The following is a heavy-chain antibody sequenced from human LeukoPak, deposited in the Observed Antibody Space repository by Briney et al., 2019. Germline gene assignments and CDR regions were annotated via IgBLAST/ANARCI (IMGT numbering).Heavy chain of an antibody. CDR3: ARTTEDCSSTSCYQYWFDP. CDR2: IYYSGST. Sequence: SETLSLTCTVSGGSISNYYWSWIRQPPGKGLEWIGYIYYSGSTNYNPSLKSRVTISVDTSKNQFSLKLNSVTAADTAVYYCARTTEDCSSTSCYQYWFDPWGQGTLVTVSS. CDR1: GGSISNYY. V-gene: IGHV4-59*01. J-gene: IGHJ5*02. D-gene: IGHD2-2*01.